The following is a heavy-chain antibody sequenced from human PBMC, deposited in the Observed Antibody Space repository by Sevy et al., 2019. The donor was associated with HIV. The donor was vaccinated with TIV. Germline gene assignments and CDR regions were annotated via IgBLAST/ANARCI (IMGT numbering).Heavy chain of an antibody. J-gene: IGHJ6*02. V-gene: IGHV3-30-3*01. CDR1: GFTFSSYA. CDR3: ARDLAVYSSSSRVYGMDV. D-gene: IGHD6-6*01. Sequence: GESLKISCAASGFTFSSYAMHWVRQAPGKGLEWVAVISYDGSNKYYADSVKGRFTISRDNSKNTLYLQMNSVRAEDTAVYYCARDLAVYSSSSRVYGMDVWGQGTTVTVSS. CDR2: ISYDGSNK.